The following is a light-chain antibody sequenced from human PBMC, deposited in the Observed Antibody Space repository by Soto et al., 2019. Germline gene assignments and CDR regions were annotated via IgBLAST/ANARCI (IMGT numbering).Light chain of an antibody. CDR3: QTWDAGIVV. J-gene: IGLJ2*01. V-gene: IGLV4-69*01. CDR1: SGHSNYA. Sequence: QPVLTQSPSASASLGASVKLTCTLSSGHSNYAIAWHQQQPEKGPRYLMKVNNDGSHSKGDGIPDRFSGSNSGAERYLTISSLQSEDEADYYCQTWDAGIVVFGGGTKLTVL. CDR2: VNNDGSH.